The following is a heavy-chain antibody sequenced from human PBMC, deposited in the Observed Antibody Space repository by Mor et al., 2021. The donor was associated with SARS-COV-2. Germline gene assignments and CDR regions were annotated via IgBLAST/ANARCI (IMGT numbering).Heavy chain of an antibody. V-gene: IGHV3-72*01. D-gene: IGHD3-22*01. CDR1: GFTFSDHY. CDR3: LRVTPSSGYPSDL. J-gene: IGHJ5*02. Sequence: ASGFTFSDHYMESVRQTPGKGLEWVGLSRNNAKNYHTEYAASVKGRFIISRDDSEKSLYLQMNSLKTEDTAVYYCLRVTPSSGYPSDLWGQGTLVT. CDR2: SRNNAKNYHT.